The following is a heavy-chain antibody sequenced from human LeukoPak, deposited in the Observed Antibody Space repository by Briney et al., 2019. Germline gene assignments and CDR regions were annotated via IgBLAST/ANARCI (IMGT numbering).Heavy chain of an antibody. J-gene: IGHJ4*02. Sequence: GGSLRLSCAASGFTFSTYGMSWVRQAPGKGLECVSVISGSGDSTNYADSVKGRFTISRDNSKNTLYLQMNSLRAEDTAVYYCAKAAIRGVIWYYFDYWGQGTLVTVSS. CDR3: AKAAIRGVIWYYFDY. CDR1: GFTFSTYG. D-gene: IGHD3-10*01. CDR2: ISGSGDST. V-gene: IGHV3-23*01.